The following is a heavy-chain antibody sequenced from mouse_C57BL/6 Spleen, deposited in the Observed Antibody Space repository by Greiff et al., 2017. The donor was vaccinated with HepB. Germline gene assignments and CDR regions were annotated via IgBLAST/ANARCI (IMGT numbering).Heavy chain of an antibody. CDR3: ARGPYDVWYFDV. CDR2: IDPSDSET. Sequence: QVQLQQPGAELVRPGSSVKLSCKASGYTFTSYWMHWVKQRPIQGLEWIGNIDPSDSETHYNQKFKDKATLTVDKSSSTAYMQLSSLTSEDSAVYYCARGPYDVWYFDVWGTGTMVTVSS. D-gene: IGHD2-12*01. J-gene: IGHJ1*03. CDR1: GYTFTSYW. V-gene: IGHV1-52*01.